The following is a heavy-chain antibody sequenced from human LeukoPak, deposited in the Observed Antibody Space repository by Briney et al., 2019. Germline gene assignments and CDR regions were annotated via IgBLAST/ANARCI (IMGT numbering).Heavy chain of an antibody. CDR3: ARGPRGTEKIIALT. V-gene: IGHV3-23*01. J-gene: IGHJ4*02. Sequence: GGSLRLSCAASGFTFSSYAMSWVRQAPGKGLEWVSAISGSGGSTYYADSVKGRFTISRDNSKNTLYLQMNSLRAEDTAVYYCARGPRGTEKIIALTWGQGTLVTVSS. D-gene: IGHD3-10*01. CDR1: GFTFSSYA. CDR2: ISGSGGST.